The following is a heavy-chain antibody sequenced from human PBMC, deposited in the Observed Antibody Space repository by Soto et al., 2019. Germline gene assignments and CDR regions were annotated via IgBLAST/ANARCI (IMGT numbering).Heavy chain of an antibody. CDR1: GGSFSNYY. V-gene: IGHV4-34*01. J-gene: IGHJ1*01. CDR3: ARRPITVRTGGLF. CDR2: INQSGTT. D-gene: IGHD3-10*01. Sequence: QVQLQQWGAGLLKPSETLSLTCVVYGGSFSNYYWSWIRQPPGKGLEWIGEINQSGTTNYNPALKSRIAISLHTSKNHFALRLNSVTAADTAVYDCARRPITVRTGGLFWGQGTLVTVSS.